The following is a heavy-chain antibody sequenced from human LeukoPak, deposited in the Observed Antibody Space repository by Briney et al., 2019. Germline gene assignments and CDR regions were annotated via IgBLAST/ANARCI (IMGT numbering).Heavy chain of an antibody. D-gene: IGHD3-10*02. J-gene: IGHJ6*04. CDR1: GFTFSSYE. CDR3: AELGITMIGGV. CDR2: ISSSGSTI. V-gene: IGHV3-48*03. Sequence: PGGSLRLSCAAFGFTFSSYEMNWVCQAPGKGLEWVSYISSSGSTIYYADSVKGRFTISRDNAKNSLYLQMNSLRAEDTAVYYCAELGITMIGGVWGKGTTVTISS.